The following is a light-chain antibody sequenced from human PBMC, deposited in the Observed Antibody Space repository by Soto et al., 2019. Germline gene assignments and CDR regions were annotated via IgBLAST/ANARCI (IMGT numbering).Light chain of an antibody. Sequence: QLVLTQPPSASGTPGQRVTISCSGSSSNIGSNYVYWYQQLPGTAPKLLIYSNNQRPSGVPDRFSGSKSGTSASLAISGLRSEDEADYYCAAWDDSLSGWVFGGGTKLTV. J-gene: IGLJ3*02. CDR3: AAWDDSLSGWV. V-gene: IGLV1-47*02. CDR2: SNN. CDR1: SSNIGSNY.